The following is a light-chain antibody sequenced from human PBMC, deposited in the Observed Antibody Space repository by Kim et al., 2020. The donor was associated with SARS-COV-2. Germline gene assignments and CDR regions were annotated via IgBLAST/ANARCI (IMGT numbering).Light chain of an antibody. V-gene: IGLV1-47*02. J-gene: IGLJ2*01. CDR1: SSNIGSNY. Sequence: QSVLTQPPSASGTPGQRVTISCSGSSSNIGSNYVYWYQQLPGTAPKLLIYSNNQRPSGVADRFSGSKSGTSSSLAISGLRSEDEADYYCAAWDDSLSDVLFGGGTQLTV. CDR3: AAWDDSLSDVL. CDR2: SNN.